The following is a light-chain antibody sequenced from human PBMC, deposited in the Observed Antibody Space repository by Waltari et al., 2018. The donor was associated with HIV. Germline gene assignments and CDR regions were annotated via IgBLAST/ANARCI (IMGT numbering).Light chain of an antibody. V-gene: IGKV3-15*01. CDR3: QQYSQWPPIT. J-gene: IGKJ5*01. CDR1: QSVSSK. CDR2: GAS. Sequence: EIVMTQSPATLSVFPGERATLSCRASQSVSSKLAWYQQRPGQAPRLLIYGASTRATSIPARFSGSGSGTEFTLTISSLQSEDFATYYCQQYSQWPPITFGQGTRLEIK.